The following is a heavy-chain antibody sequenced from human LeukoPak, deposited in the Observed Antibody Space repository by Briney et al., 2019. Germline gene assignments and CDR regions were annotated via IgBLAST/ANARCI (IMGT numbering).Heavy chain of an antibody. Sequence: SETLSLTCAVYGGSFSGYYWSWIRQPPGKGLEWIGEINHSGSTNYNPSLKSRVTISVDTSKNQFSLKLSSVTTADTAVYYCARVDYWGQGTLVTVSS. V-gene: IGHV4-34*01. CDR1: GGSFSGYY. J-gene: IGHJ4*02. CDR2: INHSGST. CDR3: ARVDY.